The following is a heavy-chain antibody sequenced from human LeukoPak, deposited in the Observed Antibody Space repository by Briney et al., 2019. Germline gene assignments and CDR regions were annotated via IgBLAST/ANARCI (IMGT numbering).Heavy chain of an antibody. CDR1: GFTFSSYS. CDR3: AREAGDYGIDY. V-gene: IGHV3-21*01. J-gene: IGHJ4*02. Sequence: GGSLRHASAASGFTFSSYSMNWVRQAPGKGLEWVSSISSNSSYIYYADSVKGRFTISRDNAKNSLYLQMNSLRAEDTAVYYCAREAGDYGIDYSGQGTLVTVSS. CDR2: ISSNSSYI. D-gene: IGHD4-17*01.